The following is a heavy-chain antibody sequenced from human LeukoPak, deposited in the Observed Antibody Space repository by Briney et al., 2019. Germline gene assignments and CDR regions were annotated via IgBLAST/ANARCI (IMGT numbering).Heavy chain of an antibody. CDR2: INPNSGGT. CDR3: ARVFRVAVSGADY. J-gene: IGHJ4*02. D-gene: IGHD6-19*01. V-gene: IGHV1-2*02. CDR1: GYTFTGYY. Sequence: ASVKVSCKASGYTFTGYYMHWVRQAPGQGLEWRGWINPNSGGTNYAQKFQGRVTMTRDTSISTAYMELSRLRSDDTAVYYCARVFRVAVSGADYWGQGTLVTVSS.